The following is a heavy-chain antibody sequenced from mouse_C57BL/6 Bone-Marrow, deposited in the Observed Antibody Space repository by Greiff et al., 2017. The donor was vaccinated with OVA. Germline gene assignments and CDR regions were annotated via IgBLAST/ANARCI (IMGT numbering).Heavy chain of an antibody. CDR3: ADYGSSSWYFDV. CDR2: IYPGSGST. D-gene: IGHD1-1*01. J-gene: IGHJ1*03. Sequence: VQLQQPGAELVKPGASVKMSCKASGYTFTSYWITWVKQRPGQGLEWIGDIYPGSGSTNYNEKFKSKATLTVDTSSSTAYMQLSSLTSEASAVYYCADYGSSSWYFDVWGTGTTVTVSS. V-gene: IGHV1-55*01. CDR1: GYTFTSYW.